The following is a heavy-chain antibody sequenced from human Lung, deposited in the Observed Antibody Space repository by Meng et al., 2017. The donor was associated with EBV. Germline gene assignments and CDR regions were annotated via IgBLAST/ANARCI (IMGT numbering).Heavy chain of an antibody. J-gene: IGHJ4*02. CDR2: ISTNTGNP. D-gene: IGHD6-19*01. CDR1: GYTFTRYP. Sequence: VQRVKSGSELKKPGASVKVSCKASGYTFTRYPMNWVRQAPGQGLEWMGWISTNTGNPTYAQGFTGRFVFSVDTSVSTAYLQISSLKAEDTAVYYCGILKYTSGFYGPAYWGQGALVTVSS. CDR3: GILKYTSGFYGPAY. V-gene: IGHV7-4-1*02.